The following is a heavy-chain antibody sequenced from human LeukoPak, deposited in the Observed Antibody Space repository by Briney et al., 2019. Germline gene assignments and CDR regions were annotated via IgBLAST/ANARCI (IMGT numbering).Heavy chain of an antibody. CDR1: GFTFSSYS. CDR2: ISSSSSYI. CDR3: VKWDSSGYYYGSYAFGI. V-gene: IGHV3-21*01. J-gene: IGHJ3*02. D-gene: IGHD3-22*01. Sequence: GGSLRLSCAASGFTFSSYSMNWVRQAPGKGLEWVSSISSSSSYIYYADSVKGRFTISRDNAKNSLYLQMNSLRAEDTAVYYCVKWDSSGYYYGSYAFGIWGQGTMVTVSS.